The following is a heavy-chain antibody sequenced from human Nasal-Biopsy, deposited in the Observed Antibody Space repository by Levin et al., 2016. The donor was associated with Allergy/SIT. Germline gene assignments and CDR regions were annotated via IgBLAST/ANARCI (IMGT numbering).Heavy chain of an antibody. CDR2: IYYSGST. D-gene: IGHD6-13*01. CDR3: ARDLAAVATYYYYMDV. V-gene: IGHV4-61*01. Sequence: SETLSLTCTVSGDSVSSDNYYWSWIRQPPGKGLEWIRYIYYSGSTNYNPSLKSRVTISVDTSKNQFSLRLSSVTAADTAVYYCARDLAAVATYYYYMDVWGKGTTVTVSS. CDR1: GDSVSSDNYY. J-gene: IGHJ6*03.